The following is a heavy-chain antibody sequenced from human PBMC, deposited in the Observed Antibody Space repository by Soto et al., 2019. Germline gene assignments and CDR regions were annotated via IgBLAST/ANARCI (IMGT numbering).Heavy chain of an antibody. D-gene: IGHD3-16*01. CDR3: ARHGGYFFDY. J-gene: IGHJ4*02. V-gene: IGHV4-34*01. Sequence: QVQLQQWGAGLLKPSETLSLTCAVYSGSFSGHYWSWIRQPPGKDLEWIGEIYHGLSIVYNPSLESRVTISGDSSKNQFSLKLSSVTAADTAVYYCARHGGYFFDYWGQGTLVTVSS. CDR2: IYHGLSI. CDR1: SGSFSGHY.